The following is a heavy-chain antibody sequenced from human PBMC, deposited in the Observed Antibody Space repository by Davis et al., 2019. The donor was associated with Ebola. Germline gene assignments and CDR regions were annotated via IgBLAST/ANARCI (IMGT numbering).Heavy chain of an antibody. CDR1: GGSISSSSYY. CDR2: IYSSGST. V-gene: IGHV4-39*01. D-gene: IGHD5-18*01. CDR3: ARGHSYGSMVYGMDV. J-gene: IGHJ6*02. Sequence: MPSETLSLTCTVSGGSISSSSYYWGWIRQPPGKGLEWIGNIYSSGSTYYTPSLKSRVTISVDTSKNQFSLKLSSVTAADTAMYYCARGHSYGSMVYGMDVWGQGTTVTVSS.